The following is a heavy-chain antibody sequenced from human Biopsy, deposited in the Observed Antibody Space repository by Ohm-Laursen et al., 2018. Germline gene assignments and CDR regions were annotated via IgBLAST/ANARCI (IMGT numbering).Heavy chain of an antibody. D-gene: IGHD6-19*01. Sequence: SDTLSLTCSVSGGSISSDYWSWIRQTPGKGLEWIGYIYYSGSTNYNPSLKSRVTISVDTSKNQFSLRLNSVTAADTAVYYHARATNRTGWPYYYFYGMDVWGQGTTVTVSS. CDR3: ARATNRTGWPYYYFYGMDV. J-gene: IGHJ6*02. CDR1: GGSISSDY. CDR2: IYYSGST. V-gene: IGHV4-59*07.